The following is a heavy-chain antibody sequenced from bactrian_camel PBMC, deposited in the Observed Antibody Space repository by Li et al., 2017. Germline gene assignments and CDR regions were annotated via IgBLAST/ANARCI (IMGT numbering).Heavy chain of an antibody. J-gene: IGHJ6*01. V-gene: IGHV3S1*01. CDR1: GYTYNRNC. CDR2: IYNPGGST. D-gene: IGHD1*01. CDR3: AADWAFACTPNTDADLNLGY. Sequence: HVQLVESGGGSVQAGGSLRLSCAASGYTYNRNCMAWFRQAPGKEREGVAGIYNPGGSTYYGDSVKGRFTISQENEQRLYLQMDNLKPEDTAMYYCAADWAFACTPNTDADLNLGYWGQGTQVTVS.